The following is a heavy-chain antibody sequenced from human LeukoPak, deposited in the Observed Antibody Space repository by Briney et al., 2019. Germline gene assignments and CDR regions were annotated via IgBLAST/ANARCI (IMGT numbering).Heavy chain of an antibody. Sequence: SETLSLTCTVSGDSISSYYWSWIRQPPGKGLEWIGCIDYSGSTNDNPSLKSRVTMSVDMSKNQFSLKLSSVTAADTAVYYCARARGGDYRPPWFDPWGQGPLVTVSS. J-gene: IGHJ5*02. CDR2: IDYSGST. CDR3: ARARGGDYRPPWFDP. D-gene: IGHD4-17*01. V-gene: IGHV4-59*01. CDR1: GDSISSYY.